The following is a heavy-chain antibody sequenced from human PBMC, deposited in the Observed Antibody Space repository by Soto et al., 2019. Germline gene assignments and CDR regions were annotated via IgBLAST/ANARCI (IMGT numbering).Heavy chain of an antibody. J-gene: IGHJ5*02. CDR2: ISYDGSNK. V-gene: IGHV3-30*18. Sequence: QVQLVESGGGVVQPGRSLRLSCAASGFTFSSYGMHWVRQAPGKGLEWVAVISYDGSNKYYADSVKGRFTISRDNSKNTLYLQMNSLRAEDTAVYYCAKAHDSSSWYGTWPGWFDPWGQGTLVTVSS. D-gene: IGHD6-13*01. CDR3: AKAHDSSSWYGTWPGWFDP. CDR1: GFTFSSYG.